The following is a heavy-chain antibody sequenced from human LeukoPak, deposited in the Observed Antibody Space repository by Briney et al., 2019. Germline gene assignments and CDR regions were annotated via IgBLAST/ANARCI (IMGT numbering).Heavy chain of an antibody. V-gene: IGHV3-23*01. D-gene: IGHD3-22*01. CDR1: GFTFSNAW. CDR2: ISGSGGST. Sequence: GGSLRLSCAASGFTFSNAWMSWVRQAPGKGLEWVSAISGSGGSTYYADSVKGRFTISRDNSKNTLYLQMNSLRAEDTAVYYCAKSRGSGYYDSSGYYLYYFDYWGQGTLVTVSS. CDR3: AKSRGSGYYDSSGYYLYYFDY. J-gene: IGHJ4*02.